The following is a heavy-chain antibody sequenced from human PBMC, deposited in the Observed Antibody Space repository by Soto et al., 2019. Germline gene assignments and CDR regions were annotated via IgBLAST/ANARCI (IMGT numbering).Heavy chain of an antibody. V-gene: IGHV3-33*01. CDR2: TWYDGSNK. J-gene: IGHJ6*02. CDR3: AREVVVPAASHYTHYYYGMDV. D-gene: IGHD2-2*01. CDR1: GFTFSSYG. Sequence: GGSLRLSCAASGFTFSSYGMHWVRQAPGKGLEWVAVTWYDGSNKYYADSVKGRFTISRDNSKNTLYLQMNSLRAEDTAVYYCAREVVVPAASHYTHYYYGMDVWGQGTTVTVSS.